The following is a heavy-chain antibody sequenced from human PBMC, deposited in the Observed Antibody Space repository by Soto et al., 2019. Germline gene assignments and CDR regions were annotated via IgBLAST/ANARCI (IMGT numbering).Heavy chain of an antibody. J-gene: IGHJ4*02. CDR3: MIVLVTNRMGDY. CDR2: IKSKTDAGTT. D-gene: IGHD2-8*02. Sequence: EVQVVESGGGFVKPGGSLRLSCAASGFTFSNAWMNWVRQAPGKGLEWVGRIKSKTDAGTTDYAAPVKDRFTISRDDSKNTLYLQMNSLKTEDTAVYYCMIVLVTNRMGDYWGQGTLVTVSS. V-gene: IGHV3-15*07. CDR1: GFTFSNAW.